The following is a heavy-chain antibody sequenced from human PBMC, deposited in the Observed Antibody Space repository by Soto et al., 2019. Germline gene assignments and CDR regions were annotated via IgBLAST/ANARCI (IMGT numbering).Heavy chain of an antibody. J-gene: IGHJ5*02. V-gene: IGHV4-34*01. Sequence: PSETLSITCAVYGGSFSGYYWSWIRQPPGKGLEWIGEINHSGSTNYNPSLKSRVTISVDTSKNLFSLKLSSVTAAYSAVYYCARLRGYSYGQTGIDPWGQGTLVTVSS. CDR2: INHSGST. D-gene: IGHD5-18*01. CDR3: ARLRGYSYGQTGIDP. CDR1: GGSFSGYY.